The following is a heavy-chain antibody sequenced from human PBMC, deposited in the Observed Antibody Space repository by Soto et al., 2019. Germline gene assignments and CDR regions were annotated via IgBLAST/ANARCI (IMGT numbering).Heavy chain of an antibody. V-gene: IGHV1-3*01. CDR2: INAGNGNT. D-gene: IGHD3-9*01. CDR3: ARDRSRRYIILPGSHWLYA. J-gene: IGHJ5*02. Sequence: ASVKVSCKASGYTFTSYAMHWVRQAPGQRLEWMGWINAGNGNTKYSQKFQGRVTITRDTSASTAYMELSSLRSEDTAVYYCARDRSRRYIILPGSHWLYACGQAPLRTLSS. CDR1: GYTFTSYA.